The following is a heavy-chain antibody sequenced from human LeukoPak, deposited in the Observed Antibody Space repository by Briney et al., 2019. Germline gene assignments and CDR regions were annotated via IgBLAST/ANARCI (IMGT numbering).Heavy chain of an antibody. V-gene: IGHV3-30*02. Sequence: QPGGSLRLSCAASGFTFSSYGMHWVRQAPGKGLEWVAFIRYDGSNKYYADSVKGRFTISRDNSKNTLYLQMNSLRAEDTAAYYCAKVRGLGYCSGGSCLIDYWGQGTLVTVSS. CDR2: IRYDGSNK. CDR3: AKVRGLGYCSGGSCLIDY. D-gene: IGHD2-15*01. CDR1: GFTFSSYG. J-gene: IGHJ4*02.